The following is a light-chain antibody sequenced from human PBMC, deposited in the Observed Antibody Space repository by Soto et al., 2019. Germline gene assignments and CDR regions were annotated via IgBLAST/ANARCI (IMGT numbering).Light chain of an antibody. CDR3: QQRTNWPLT. V-gene: IGKV3-11*01. CDR2: DVS. J-gene: IGKJ4*01. Sequence: EIVLTQYPATLSLSPGERATLSCWASQSVSNSLAWYQQRPGQSPRLLIYDVSTRAPGIPARFDGSGSGTDFTLTISSLETEDFAVYYCQQRTNWPLTFGGGTKVDIK. CDR1: QSVSNS.